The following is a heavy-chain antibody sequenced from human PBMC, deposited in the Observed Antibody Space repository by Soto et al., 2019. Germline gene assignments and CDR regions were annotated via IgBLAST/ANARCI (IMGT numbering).Heavy chain of an antibody. V-gene: IGHV1-3*04. CDR3: AKLVTTSIPWFDP. D-gene: IGHD2-21*02. J-gene: IGHJ5*02. CDR1: GYTFTRYA. CDR2: INTGNGNT. Sequence: ASVKVSCKASGYTFTRYAMHWVRQAPGHRLEWLGWINTGNGNTEYSEKFQDRVTITQDTSASTVYLELSSLTFVDTAVYYCAKLVTTSIPWFDPWGQGTLVTVSS.